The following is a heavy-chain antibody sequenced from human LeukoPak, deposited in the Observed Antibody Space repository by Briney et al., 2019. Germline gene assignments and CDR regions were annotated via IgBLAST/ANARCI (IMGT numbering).Heavy chain of an antibody. D-gene: IGHD3-16*02. Sequence: PGGPLRLSCAASGFTLASYAMSWVRQAPGKGLEWVSAITGSGRSTYYADSAKGRFTISRDNSKNTLYLQMNSLRAEDTAVYYCAKETQFGGVIVTNFDYWGQGTLVTVSS. CDR1: GFTLASYA. J-gene: IGHJ4*02. CDR3: AKETQFGGVIVTNFDY. V-gene: IGHV3-23*01. CDR2: ITGSGRST.